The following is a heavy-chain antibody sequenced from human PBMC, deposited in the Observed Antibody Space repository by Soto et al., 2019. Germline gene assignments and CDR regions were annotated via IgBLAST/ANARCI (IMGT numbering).Heavy chain of an antibody. CDR3: SRLAPIAAADGMDV. CDR1: GYSISSGYY. D-gene: IGHD6-13*01. Sequence: SETLSLTCAVSGYSISSGYYWGWIRQSAGKGLEWVGSICHSWSTYYNPSLKSRVIISVDTSKNQFYLKLSFVIAADTDVYYCSRLAPIAAADGMDVWGQGTTVTVSS. CDR2: ICHSWST. V-gene: IGHV4-38-2*01. J-gene: IGHJ6*02.